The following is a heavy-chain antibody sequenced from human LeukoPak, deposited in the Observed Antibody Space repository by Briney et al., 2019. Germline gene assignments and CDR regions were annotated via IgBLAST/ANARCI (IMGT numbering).Heavy chain of an antibody. J-gene: IGHJ4*02. CDR1: EFTFNSYG. CDR2: IRYDGSDK. V-gene: IGHV3-30*02. D-gene: IGHD6-25*01. CDR3: AKDRYSSASLLANNPFDY. Sequence: GGSLRLSCAASEFTFNSYGMHWVRQAPGKGLEWVAFIRYDGSDKYYADSVKGRFTISRDNSKNTLYLQMQSLRTLDTAVYYCAKDRYSSASLLANNPFDYWGQGTLVTVSS.